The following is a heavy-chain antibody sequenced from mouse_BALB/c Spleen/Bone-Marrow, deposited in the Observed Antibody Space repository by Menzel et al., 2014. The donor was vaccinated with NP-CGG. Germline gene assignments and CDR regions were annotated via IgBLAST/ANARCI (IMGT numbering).Heavy chain of an antibody. CDR1: GYTFTSYT. V-gene: IGHV1-4*01. D-gene: IGHD2-1*01. CDR2: INPSSGYT. CDR3: ARSNGNYVLAY. Sequence: VQLQQSGAELARPGASVKMSCKASGYTFTSYTMHWVKQRPGQGLEWIGYINPSSGYTNYNQKFRDKATLTADKSSSTAYMQLSSLTSEDSAVYYCARSNGNYVLAYWGQGTLVTVSA. J-gene: IGHJ3*01.